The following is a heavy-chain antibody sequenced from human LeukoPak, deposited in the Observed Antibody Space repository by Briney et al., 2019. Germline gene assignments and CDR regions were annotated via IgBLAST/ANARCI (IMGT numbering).Heavy chain of an antibody. D-gene: IGHD1-26*01. Sequence: SETLSLTCSVSGDSISRFYWSWIRQPPGKGLEWIGYINYSGSTNYNPSLKSRVTISVDTSKNQFSLNLSSVPAADTAVYYCARGWGYFDYWGQGTLVTVSS. J-gene: IGHJ4*02. CDR1: GDSISRFY. V-gene: IGHV4-59*01. CDR2: INYSGST. CDR3: ARGWGYFDY.